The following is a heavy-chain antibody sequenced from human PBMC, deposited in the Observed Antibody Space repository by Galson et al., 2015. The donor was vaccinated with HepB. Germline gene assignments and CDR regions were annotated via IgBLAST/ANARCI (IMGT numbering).Heavy chain of an antibody. V-gene: IGHV3-7*03. CDR3: ARDFVAEPIGRDYYCYMDV. D-gene: IGHD2-15*01. CDR1: GFTFSSYR. J-gene: IGHJ6*03. CDR2: IKQDGSEK. Sequence: SLRLSCAASGFTFSSYRMSWVRQAPGKGLEWVANIKQDGSEKYYVDSVKGRFTISRDNAKNSLYLQMNSLRAEDTAVYYCARDFVAEPIGRDYYCYMDVWGKGTTVTVSS.